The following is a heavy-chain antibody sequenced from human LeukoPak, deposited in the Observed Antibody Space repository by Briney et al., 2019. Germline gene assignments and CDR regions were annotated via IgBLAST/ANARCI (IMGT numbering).Heavy chain of an antibody. CDR2: IDPSDSYT. D-gene: IGHD7-27*01. J-gene: IGHJ5*02. CDR3: ARLGSNNYFDP. Sequence: RGGSLKISCKGSGYSFTSYWISWVRQMPGKGLEWMGRIDPSDSYTNYSPSFQGHVTISADKSINTAYLQWSSLKASDTAMYYCARLGSNNYFDPWGQGTLVAVSS. V-gene: IGHV5-10-1*01. CDR1: GYSFTSYW.